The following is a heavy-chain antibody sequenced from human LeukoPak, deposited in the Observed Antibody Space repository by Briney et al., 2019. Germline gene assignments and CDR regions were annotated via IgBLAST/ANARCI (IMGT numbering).Heavy chain of an antibody. Sequence: GGSLRLSCAASGFTVSAYAMAWVRQAPGKGLEWVSTIYDDNTYYADSVKGRFAISTDNSKNTLYLQMNSLRAEDTAVYFCAARKVRGVWFHLDYWGQGTLVTVSS. CDR2: IYDDNT. V-gene: IGHV3-23*01. J-gene: IGHJ4*02. CDR3: AARKVRGVWFHLDY. D-gene: IGHD3-10*01. CDR1: GFTVSAYA.